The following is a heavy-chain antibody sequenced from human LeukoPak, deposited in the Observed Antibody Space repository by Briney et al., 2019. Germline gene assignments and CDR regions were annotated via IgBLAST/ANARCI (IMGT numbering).Heavy chain of an antibody. V-gene: IGHV3-66*01. CDR2: IHSGGTI. CDR1: GFTVSSNY. D-gene: IGHD6-19*01. CDR3: ARDLIGGWPFDY. Sequence: GGSLRLSCAACGFTVSSNYMSWVRQAPGKGLEWVSVIHSGGTIYYADSVKGRFTISRDNSKDTLYLQMNSLRADDTAVYYCARDLIGGWPFDYWGQGTLVTVSS. J-gene: IGHJ4*02.